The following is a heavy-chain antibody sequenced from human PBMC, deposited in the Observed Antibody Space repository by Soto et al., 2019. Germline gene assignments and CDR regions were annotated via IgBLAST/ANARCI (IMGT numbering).Heavy chain of an antibody. CDR3: TKQKGDSRTYNGMDV. J-gene: IGHJ6*02. Sequence: QVQLQQSGPGLVKPSQTLSLTCAISGDSVSSNSAAWNWIRQSPSRGLEWLGRAYYRSQWYYDSAVPVRSRITATQDKSKNLFSLKRNSVTPEDTAVYYCTKQKGDSRTYNGMDVWGQGTTVPVSS. V-gene: IGHV6-1*01. CDR1: GDSVSSNSAA. D-gene: IGHD2-21*02. CDR2: AYYRSQWYY.